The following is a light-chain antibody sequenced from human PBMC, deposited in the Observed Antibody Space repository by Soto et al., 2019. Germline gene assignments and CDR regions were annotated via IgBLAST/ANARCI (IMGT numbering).Light chain of an antibody. Sequence: DIQITQSPSSLSASVRPRAPITSHSSQDINKNLIWYQQKPGKAPKLLIYDASDLETGVPSRFSGSGSGTGFTFTISSLQTEDFATYYCKQYESLPLTFGQGTRLEIK. CDR3: KQYESLPLT. V-gene: IGKV1-33*01. CDR2: DAS. CDR1: QDINKN. J-gene: IGKJ5*01.